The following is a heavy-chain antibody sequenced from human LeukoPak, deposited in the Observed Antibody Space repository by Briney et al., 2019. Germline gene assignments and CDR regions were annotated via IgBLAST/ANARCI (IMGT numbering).Heavy chain of an antibody. D-gene: IGHD2-15*01. Sequence: SETLSLTCTVSGGSIRTHLWSWVRQPPEKELEWIGFIYYSGDTNYNPSLKSRVTISIDTSKKQLSLKLTSVTAADTAVYYCARLVVGSTPYYHYYHGMDAWGQGTTVTVSS. CDR3: ARLVVGSTPYYHYYHGMDA. CDR2: IYYSGDT. CDR1: GGSIRTHL. V-gene: IGHV4-59*08. J-gene: IGHJ6*02.